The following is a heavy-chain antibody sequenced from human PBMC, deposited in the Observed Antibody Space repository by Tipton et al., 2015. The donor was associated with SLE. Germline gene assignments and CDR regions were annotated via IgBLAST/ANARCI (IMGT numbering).Heavy chain of an antibody. V-gene: IGHV3-7*01. CDR2: IKQEGSEK. CDR3: ARGESYGGGDGSFDY. D-gene: IGHD2-21*01. Sequence: PLRLSCAASGFTFSNYWMSWVRQAPGKGLEWVANIKQEGSEKYYGDSVKGRVTISRDNAKNSLYLQMNSLRAEDPAVYYCARGESYGGGDGSFDYWGKGPRVLVSA. J-gene: IGHJ4*02. CDR1: GFTFSNYW.